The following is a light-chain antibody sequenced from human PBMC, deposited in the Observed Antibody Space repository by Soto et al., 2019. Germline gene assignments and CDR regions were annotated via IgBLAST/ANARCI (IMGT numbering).Light chain of an antibody. CDR2: GNY. V-gene: IGLV1-44*01. Sequence: QSVLTQPPSASGTPGQRITISCSGSSSNIGSNTVNWYQQLPGTAPKLLIYGNYQQPSGVPDRFSGSKSGTSASLAISGLQSEDEADYYCAAWDDSLNGPVFGGRTKLTVL. CDR1: SSNIGSNT. CDR3: AAWDDSLNGPV. J-gene: IGLJ3*02.